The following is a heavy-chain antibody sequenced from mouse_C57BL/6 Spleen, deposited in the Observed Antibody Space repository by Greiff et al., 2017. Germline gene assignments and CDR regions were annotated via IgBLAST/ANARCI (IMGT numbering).Heavy chain of an antibody. V-gene: IGHV5-4*01. CDR3: ARDKITTVVEGDYFDY. CDR1: GFTFSSYA. Sequence: EVKLVESGGGLVKPGGSLKLSCAASGFTFSSYAMSWVRQTPEKRLEWVATISDGGSYTYYPDNVKGRFTISRDNAKNNLYLQMSHLKSEDTAMYYCARDKITTVVEGDYFDYWGQGTTLTVSS. CDR2: ISDGGSYT. J-gene: IGHJ2*01. D-gene: IGHD1-1*01.